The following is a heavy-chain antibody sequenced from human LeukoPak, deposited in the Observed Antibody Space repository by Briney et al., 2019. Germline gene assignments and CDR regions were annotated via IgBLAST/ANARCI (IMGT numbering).Heavy chain of an antibody. D-gene: IGHD3-9*01. CDR2: IKQDGSEK. Sequence: GGSLRLSCAASGFTFSSYWMSWVRQAPGRGLEWVANIKQDGSEKYYVDSVKGRFTISRDNAKNSLYLQMNSLRAEDTALYYCAKDMEYDILTGYSTNAFDIWGQGTMVTVSS. CDR3: AKDMEYDILTGYSTNAFDI. J-gene: IGHJ3*02. CDR1: GFTFSSYW. V-gene: IGHV3-7*03.